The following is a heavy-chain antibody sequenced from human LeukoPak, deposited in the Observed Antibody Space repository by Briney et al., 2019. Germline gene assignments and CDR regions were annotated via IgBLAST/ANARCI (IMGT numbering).Heavy chain of an antibody. Sequence: GGSLRLSCAASGISFSRSAMHWVRQAPGKGLEWAAVISFDGGNKYYADSVKGRFTISRDNAKNSLYLQMNSLRDEDTAVYYCARKEIASGSYYSPLNYWGQGTLVTVSS. V-gene: IGHV3-30-3*01. CDR1: GISFSRSA. CDR2: ISFDGGNK. CDR3: ARKEIASGSYYSPLNY. D-gene: IGHD3-10*01. J-gene: IGHJ4*02.